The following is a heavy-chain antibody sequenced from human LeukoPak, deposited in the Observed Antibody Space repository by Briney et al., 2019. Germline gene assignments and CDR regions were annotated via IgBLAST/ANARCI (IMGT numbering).Heavy chain of an antibody. CDR1: GGTFSSYA. J-gene: IGHJ5*02. Sequence: GASVKVSCKASGGTFSSYAISWVRQAPGQGLEWMGWISAYNGNTNYAQKLQGRVTMTTDTSTSTAYMELRSLRSDDTAVYYCARNYYDSSGYLIDFSMHWFDPWGQGTLVTVSS. CDR3: ARNYYDSSGYLIDFSMHWFDP. CDR2: ISAYNGNT. D-gene: IGHD3-22*01. V-gene: IGHV1-18*01.